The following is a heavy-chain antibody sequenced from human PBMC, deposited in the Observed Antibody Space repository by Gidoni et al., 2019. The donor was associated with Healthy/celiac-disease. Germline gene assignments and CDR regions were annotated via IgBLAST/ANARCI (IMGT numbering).Heavy chain of an antibody. CDR2: IYPGDSDT. D-gene: IGHD2-2*01. CDR1: GYSFTSYW. Sequence: EVQLVQSGAEVKKPGESLTISCKGSGYSFTSYWIGWVRQMPGEGLEWMGIIYPGDSDTRYSPSFQGQVTISADKSISTAYLQWSSLKASDTAMYYCARHYCSSTNCKYYYYYYGMDVWGQGTTVTVSS. CDR3: ARHYCSSTNCKYYYYYYGMDV. V-gene: IGHV5-51*01. J-gene: IGHJ6*02.